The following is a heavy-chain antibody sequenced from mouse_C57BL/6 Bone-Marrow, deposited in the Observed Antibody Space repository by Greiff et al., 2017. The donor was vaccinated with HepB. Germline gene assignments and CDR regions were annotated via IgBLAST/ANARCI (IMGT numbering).Heavy chain of an antibody. Sequence: EVQLQQSGPELVKPGDSVKISCKASGYSFTGYFMNWVMQSHGKSLEWIGRINPYNGDTFYNQKFKGKATLTVDKSSSTAHMELRSLTSEDSAVYYCARGLYYYAMDYWGQGTSVTVSS. CDR1: GYSFTGYF. J-gene: IGHJ4*01. D-gene: IGHD3-3*01. V-gene: IGHV1-20*01. CDR2: INPYNGDT. CDR3: ARGLYYYAMDY.